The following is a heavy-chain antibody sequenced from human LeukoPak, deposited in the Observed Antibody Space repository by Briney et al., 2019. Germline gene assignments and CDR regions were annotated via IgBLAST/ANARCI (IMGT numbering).Heavy chain of an antibody. V-gene: IGHV3-23*01. D-gene: IGHD3-10*01. CDR3: VQPTNYFDSGSPPFDY. CDR1: GFTFSSYA. J-gene: IGHJ4*02. Sequence: GGSLRLSCAASGFTFSSYAMTWVRQGPGKGLERVSSISSSGGSTYYADSVKGRFTISRDNSKNTLYLQMNSLRAEDTAVYYCVQPTNYFDSGSPPFDYWGQGTLVTVSS. CDR2: ISSSGGST.